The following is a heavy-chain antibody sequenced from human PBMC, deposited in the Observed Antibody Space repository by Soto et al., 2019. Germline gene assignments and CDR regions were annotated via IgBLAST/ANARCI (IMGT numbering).Heavy chain of an antibody. CDR3: ARVPGP. V-gene: IGHV4-30-2*01. CDR1: GGSICSGGYS. CDR2: IYHSGST. J-gene: IGHJ6*02. Sequence: SEALSLTCAVFGGSICSGGYSRSWIRQPPGKGLEWIGYIYHSGSTYYNPSLKSRVTISVDRSKNQFSLKLSSVTAADTAVYYCARVPGPWGQGTTVTVSS.